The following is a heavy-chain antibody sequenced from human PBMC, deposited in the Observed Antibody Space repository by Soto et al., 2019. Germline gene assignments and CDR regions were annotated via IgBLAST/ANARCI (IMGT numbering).Heavy chain of an antibody. CDR3: ARGDGSVTAGYYYYGMDV. D-gene: IGHD1-26*01. J-gene: IGHJ6*02. V-gene: IGHV4-59*01. Sequence: PSETLSLTCTVSGGSISSYYWSWIRQPPGKGLEWIAYIYCSGSTNYNPSLKSRVTISVDTSKNQFSLKLSSVTAADTAVYYCARGDGSVTAGYYYYGMDVWGQGTTVTVSS. CDR1: GGSISSYY. CDR2: IYCSGST.